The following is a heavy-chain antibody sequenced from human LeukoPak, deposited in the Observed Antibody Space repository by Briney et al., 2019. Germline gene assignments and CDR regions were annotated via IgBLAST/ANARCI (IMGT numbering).Heavy chain of an antibody. J-gene: IGHJ4*02. Sequence: SGGSLRLSCAASGFSFSGYNMNWVRQAPGKGLEWVSSISGSSSYIYYADSLKGRFTISRDNSKNTLYLQMNSLRAEDTAVYYCAKDALSVYGDLHIDYWGQGTLVTVSS. CDR3: AKDALSVYGDLHIDY. CDR2: ISGSSSYI. V-gene: IGHV3-21*01. D-gene: IGHD4-17*01. CDR1: GFSFSGYN.